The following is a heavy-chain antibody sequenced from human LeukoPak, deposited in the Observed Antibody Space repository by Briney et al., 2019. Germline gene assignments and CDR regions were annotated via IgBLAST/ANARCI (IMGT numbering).Heavy chain of an antibody. CDR3: AKWGDYDVLTGYYVSDY. D-gene: IGHD3-9*01. CDR2: ISSGGST. CDR1: GFTFDSYA. Sequence: GGSLRLSCAASGFTFDSYAMNWVRQAPGMGLEWVSGISSGGSTYYADSVKGRFTISRDNSRNSLYLQMNSLRAEDTAVYYCAKWGDYDVLTGYYVSDYWGQGTLVTVSS. J-gene: IGHJ4*02. V-gene: IGHV3-23*01.